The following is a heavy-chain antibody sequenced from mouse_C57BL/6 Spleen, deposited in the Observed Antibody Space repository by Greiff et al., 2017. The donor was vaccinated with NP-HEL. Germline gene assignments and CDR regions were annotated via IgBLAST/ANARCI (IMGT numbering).Heavy chain of an antibody. CDR2: LDPTSGGP. D-gene: IGHD1-1*01. CDR1: GYTFTSSW. V-gene: IGHV1-72*01. Sequence: QVQLQQPGAELVKPGASVKLSCKASGYTFTSSWMHWVKPRPGRGLAWIGRLDPTSGGPKYNVTFKSKATLTVDKPSSTAYMQLISLTAEDSAVYYCATDYGSSYVYFDVWGTGTTVTVSS. J-gene: IGHJ1*03. CDR3: ATDYGSSYVYFDV.